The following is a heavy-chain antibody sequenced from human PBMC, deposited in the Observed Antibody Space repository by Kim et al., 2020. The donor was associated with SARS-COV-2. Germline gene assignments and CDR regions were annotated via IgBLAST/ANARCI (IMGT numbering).Heavy chain of an antibody. CDR2: IYPGGST. V-gene: IGHV3-53*01. J-gene: IGHJ4*02. CDR1: GFSINSNY. Sequence: GGSLRLSCAVSGFSINSNYMNWVRQAPGKGLEWVSVIYPGGSTDYGDSVKDRFIISRDRSRNMVFLQMNNLRVEDTAVYFCARDRRRALDYWGQGVLVTVSS. CDR3: ARDRRRALDY.